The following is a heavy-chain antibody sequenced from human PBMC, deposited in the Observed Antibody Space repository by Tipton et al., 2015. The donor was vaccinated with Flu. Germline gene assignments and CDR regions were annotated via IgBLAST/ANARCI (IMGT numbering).Heavy chain of an antibody. CDR3: ARGSGSGTFMIFDL. V-gene: IGHV4-34*01. D-gene: IGHD3-10*01. CDR2: INHSGTT. Sequence: TLSLTCAVYGGSFSGYYWSWIRQPPGKGLEWVGEINHSGTTNYNPSLTSRVTVSADTSKKQFSLKLTSVTAADTAVYYCARGSGSGTFMIFDLWGQGTLVTVSS. J-gene: IGHJ4*02. CDR1: GGSFSGYY.